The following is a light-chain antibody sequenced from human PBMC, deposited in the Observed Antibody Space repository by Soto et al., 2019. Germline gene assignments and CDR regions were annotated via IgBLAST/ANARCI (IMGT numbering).Light chain of an antibody. CDR3: QQYNNWPFPSWT. CDR1: QSVSSN. V-gene: IGKV3-15*01. J-gene: IGKJ1*01. CDR2: GAS. Sequence: EIVMTQSPATLSVSPGERATLSCRVSQSVSSNLAWYQQKPGQAPRLLIYGASTRATGIPARFSGSGSGTEFTLTITSLQSEDFAVYYCQQYNNWPFPSWTFGQGTKVEIK.